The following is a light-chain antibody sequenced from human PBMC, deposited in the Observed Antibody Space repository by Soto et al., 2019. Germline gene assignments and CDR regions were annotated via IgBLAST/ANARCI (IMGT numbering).Light chain of an antibody. CDR2: EAS. CDR3: QQYNIYSPYT. J-gene: IGKJ2*01. CDR1: QNIGRW. V-gene: IGKV1-5*03. Sequence: DTQMTQSPSTLSASVGDRVTITCRVSQNIGRWLAWYQQKPGKAPKLLVYEASSLQSGVSSRFSGSGSGTEFTLTINSLQPDDFATYYCQQYNIYSPYTFGQGTRLAIK.